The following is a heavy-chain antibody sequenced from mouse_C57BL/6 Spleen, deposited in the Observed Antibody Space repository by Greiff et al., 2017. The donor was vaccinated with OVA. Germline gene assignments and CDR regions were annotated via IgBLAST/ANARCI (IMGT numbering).Heavy chain of an antibody. V-gene: IGHV1-80*01. Sequence: QVQLQQSGAALVQPGASVKISCKASGYAFRSYWMNWVKQRPGKGLEWIGPIYPGDGDTNYNGKLKGKATLTADKSSWTADMQLSSLTAEDSAVYCCARTDDGDPRWGQGTLVTVSA. D-gene: IGHD2-13*01. CDR2: IYPGDGDT. CDR1: GYAFRSYW. J-gene: IGHJ3*02. CDR3: ARTDDGDPR.